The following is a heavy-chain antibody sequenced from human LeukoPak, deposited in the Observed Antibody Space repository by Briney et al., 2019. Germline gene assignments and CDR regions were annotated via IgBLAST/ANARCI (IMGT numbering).Heavy chain of an antibody. CDR2: ISSSSSTI. Sequence: PGGSLRLSCAASGFTFSSYSMNWVRQAPGKGLEWVSYISSSSSTIYYADSVKGRFTISRDNAKNSLYLQMNSLRAEDTAVYYCARGLWFGELFHPFDYWGQGTLVTVSS. CDR1: GFTFSSYS. J-gene: IGHJ4*02. V-gene: IGHV3-48*01. D-gene: IGHD3-10*01. CDR3: ARGLWFGELFHPFDY.